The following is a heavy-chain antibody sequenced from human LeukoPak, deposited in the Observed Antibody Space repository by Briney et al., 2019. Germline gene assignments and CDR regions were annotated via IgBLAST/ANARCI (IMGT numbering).Heavy chain of an antibody. CDR2: IYYSGCT. D-gene: IGHD2-15*01. V-gene: IGHV4-39*01. CDR1: GGSISSSSYY. J-gene: IGHJ4*02. Sequence: PSETLSHTCTVSGGSISSSSYYWGWIRQPPGKGLEWIGSIYYSGCTYYNPAPKSQLPISVEKSKNPFSLKLSSVTAAGTALYYCARHDSCSGGSCLFFGHWGQGTRVTVSS. CDR3: ARHDSCSGGSCLFFGH.